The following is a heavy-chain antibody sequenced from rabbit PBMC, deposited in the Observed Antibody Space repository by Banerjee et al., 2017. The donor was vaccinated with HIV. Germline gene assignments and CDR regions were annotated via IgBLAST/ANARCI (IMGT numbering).Heavy chain of an antibody. Sequence: QEQLEESGGDLVKPEGSLTLTCTASGFSFSNKYVMCWVRQAPGKGLEWIGCIYTGSRGSTYYASWATGRFTISKTSSTTVTLQMTSLTAADTATYFCARDLAGVIGWNFNLWGQGTLVTVS. CDR3: ARDLAGVIGWNFNL. J-gene: IGHJ4*01. D-gene: IGHD4-1*01. CDR2: IYTGSRGST. V-gene: IGHV1S45*01. CDR1: GFSFSNKYV.